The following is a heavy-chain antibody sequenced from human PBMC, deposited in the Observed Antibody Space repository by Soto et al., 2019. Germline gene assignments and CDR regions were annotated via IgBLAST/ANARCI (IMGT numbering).Heavy chain of an antibody. Sequence: ASVKVSCKASGYTFTSYYMHWVRQAPGQGLEWMGIINPSGGSTSYAQKFQGRVTMTRDTSTSTVYMELSSLRSEDTAVYYCARSGIVVVPAASDLYYYYGMDVWGQGTTVTVSS. D-gene: IGHD2-2*01. V-gene: IGHV1-46*01. J-gene: IGHJ6*02. CDR3: ARSGIVVVPAASDLYYYYGMDV. CDR1: GYTFTSYY. CDR2: INPSGGST.